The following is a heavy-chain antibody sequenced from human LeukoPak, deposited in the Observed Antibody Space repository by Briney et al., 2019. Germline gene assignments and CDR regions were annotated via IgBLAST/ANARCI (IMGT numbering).Heavy chain of an antibody. Sequence: GESLKISCKGSGYSFINYWIAWVRQMPGKGLEWIGIIYPADSDTRYSPSFQGQVTISADKSNNTAYLQWSSLKASDTATYYCARRAYYNYGLDVWGQGTTVTVSS. J-gene: IGHJ6*02. CDR3: ARRAYYNYGLDV. V-gene: IGHV5-51*01. CDR2: IYPADSDT. CDR1: GYSFINYW.